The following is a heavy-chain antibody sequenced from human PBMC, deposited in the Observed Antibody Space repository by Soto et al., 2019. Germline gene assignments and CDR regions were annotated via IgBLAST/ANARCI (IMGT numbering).Heavy chain of an antibody. V-gene: IGHV4-4*07. CDR1: GASISGFY. CDR3: ARDQYSGYQFDS. Sequence: QVQLQESGPGLVKPSETLSLTCTVSGASISGFYWSWIRKSAGKGLEWIGRIYATGTTDYNPSLKSRVMMSVDTSKNQFSLKLSSVTAADTAVYYCARDQYSGYQFDSWGQGTLVTVSS. J-gene: IGHJ4*02. CDR2: IYATGTT. D-gene: IGHD5-12*01.